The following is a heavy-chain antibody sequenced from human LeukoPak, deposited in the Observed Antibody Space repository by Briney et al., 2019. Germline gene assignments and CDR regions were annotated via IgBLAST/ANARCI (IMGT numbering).Heavy chain of an antibody. J-gene: IGHJ6*02. CDR1: GGSISSSSYY. Sequence: SETLSLTCTVSGGSISSSSYYWGWIRQPPGKGLEWIGSIYYSGSTYYNPSLKSRVTISLDTSRNQFSLQLSSVTAADTAEYYCVRQKWDRLTYYYYGMDVWGQGTTVTVSS. CDR2: IYYSGST. V-gene: IGHV4-39*01. D-gene: IGHD1-26*01. CDR3: VRQKWDRLTYYYYGMDV.